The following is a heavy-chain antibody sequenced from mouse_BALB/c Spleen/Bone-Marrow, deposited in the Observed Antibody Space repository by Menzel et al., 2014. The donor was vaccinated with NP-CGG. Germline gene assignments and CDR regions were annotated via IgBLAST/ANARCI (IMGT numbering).Heavy chain of an antibody. J-gene: IGHJ2*01. D-gene: IGHD2-4*01. CDR3: ARLITTDY. Sequence: EVHLVESGAELVKPGASAKLSCTASGFNIKDTYMHWVKQRPEQGLEWIGRIDPANGNTKYDPKFQGKATITADTSSNTAYLQLSSLTSEDTAVYYCARLITTDYWGQGTTLTVSS. CDR1: GFNIKDTY. CDR2: IDPANGNT. V-gene: IGHV14-3*02.